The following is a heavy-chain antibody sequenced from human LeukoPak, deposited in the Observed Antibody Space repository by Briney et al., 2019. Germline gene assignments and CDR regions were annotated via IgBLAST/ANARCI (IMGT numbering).Heavy chain of an antibody. J-gene: IGHJ3*02. CDR2: IYYSGST. Sequence: SETLSLTCTVSGGSISSGGYYWSWIRQHPGKGLEWIGYIYYSGSTYYNPSLKSRVTISVDTSKNQFSLKLSSVTAADTAVYYCARSGRQTRGLAFDIWGQGTMVTVSS. CDR3: ARSGRQTRGLAFDI. V-gene: IGHV4-31*03. D-gene: IGHD3-10*01. CDR1: GGSISSGGYY.